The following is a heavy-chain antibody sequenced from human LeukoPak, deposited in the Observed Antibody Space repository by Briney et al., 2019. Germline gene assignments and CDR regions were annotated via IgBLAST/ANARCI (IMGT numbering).Heavy chain of an antibody. Sequence: TSETLSLTCTVSGGSISSYYWSWIRQPPGKGLEWIGYIYYSGSTYYNPSLKSRVTISVDTSKNQFSLKLSSVTAADTAVYYCARVSRPQGFDYWGQGTLVTVSS. D-gene: IGHD6-13*01. CDR2: IYYSGST. CDR3: ARVSRPQGFDY. V-gene: IGHV4-59*12. J-gene: IGHJ4*02. CDR1: GGSISSYY.